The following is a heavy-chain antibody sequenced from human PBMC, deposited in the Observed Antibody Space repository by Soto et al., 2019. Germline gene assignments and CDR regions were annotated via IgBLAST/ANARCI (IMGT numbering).Heavy chain of an antibody. V-gene: IGHV3-74*01. CDR1: GFTFSSYW. CDR3: ARALAVAGTGGYY. J-gene: IGHJ4*02. D-gene: IGHD6-19*01. Sequence: GGSLRLSCAASGFTFSSYWMHWVRQAPGKGLVWVSRINTDGSSTSYADSVKGRFTISRDNAKNTLYLQMNSLRAEDTAVYYCARALAVAGTGGYYWGQGTLVTVSS. CDR2: INTDGSST.